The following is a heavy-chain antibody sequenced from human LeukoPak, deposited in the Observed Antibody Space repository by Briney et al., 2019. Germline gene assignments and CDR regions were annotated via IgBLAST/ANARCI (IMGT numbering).Heavy chain of an antibody. CDR2: IYYSGST. CDR1: GGSISSGGCY. CDR3: ARGPEVLSFDY. V-gene: IGHV4-61*08. J-gene: IGHJ4*02. Sequence: SETLSLTCTVSGGSISSGGCYWSWIRQPPGKRLEWMGYIYYSGSTNYNPSLKSRVTISEDTSKNQFSLKLSSVTAADTAVYYCARGPEVLSFDYWGQGTLVTVSS. D-gene: IGHD5/OR15-5a*01.